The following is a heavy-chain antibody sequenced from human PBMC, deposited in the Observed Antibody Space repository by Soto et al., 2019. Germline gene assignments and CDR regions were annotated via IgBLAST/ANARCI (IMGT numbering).Heavy chain of an antibody. J-gene: IGHJ6*03. D-gene: IGHD6-19*01. Sequence: SETLSLTCAVYGGSFSGYYWSWIRQPPGKGLEWIGEINHSGSTNYNPSLKSRVTISVDTSKNQFSLKLSSVTAADTAVYYCARGSGPAKGYYYMDVWGKGTTVTVSS. CDR2: INHSGST. V-gene: IGHV4-34*01. CDR3: ARGSGPAKGYYYMDV. CDR1: GGSFSGYY.